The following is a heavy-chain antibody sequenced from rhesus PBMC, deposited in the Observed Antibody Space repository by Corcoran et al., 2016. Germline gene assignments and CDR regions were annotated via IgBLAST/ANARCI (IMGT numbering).Heavy chain of an antibody. CDR3: ARTWYSSWSFDY. J-gene: IGHJ4*01. CDR2: IGGSSGST. Sequence: QVQLQESGPGLVKPSETLSLTCAVSGGSISGSYWHWVRPPPGKGLEWSGYIGGSSGSTYYNPSLKSRVTISTDTPKNQFSLKLSSVTAADTAVYYCARTWYSSWSFDYWGQGVLVTVSS. V-gene: IGHV4-165*02. D-gene: IGHD6-13*01. CDR1: GGSISGSY.